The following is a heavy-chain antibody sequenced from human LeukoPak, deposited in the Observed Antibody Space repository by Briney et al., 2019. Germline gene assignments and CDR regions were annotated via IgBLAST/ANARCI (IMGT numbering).Heavy chain of an antibody. V-gene: IGHV4-59*01. D-gene: IGHD6-13*01. CDR2: IYYSGST. CDR3: ARDNSSSWYNWFDP. Sequence: SETLSLTCAVYGGSFSSYYWSWIRQPPGKGLEWIGYIYYSGSTNYNPSLKSRVTISVDTSKNQFSLKLSSVTAADTAVYYCARDNSSSWYNWFDPWGQGTLVTVSS. J-gene: IGHJ5*02. CDR1: GGSFSSYY.